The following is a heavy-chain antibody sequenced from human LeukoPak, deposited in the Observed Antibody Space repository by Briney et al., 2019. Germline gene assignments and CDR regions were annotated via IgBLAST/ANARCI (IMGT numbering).Heavy chain of an antibody. V-gene: IGHV3-53*01. CDR3: ARAGIVVVPAAISSQIPIRQTFDY. D-gene: IGHD2-2*01. CDR1: GFTVSSNY. CDR2: IYSGGST. Sequence: PGGSLRLSCAASGFTVSSNYMSWVRQAPGKGLEWVSVIYSGGSTYYADSVKGRFTISRDNSKNTLYLQMNSLRAEDTAVYYCARAGIVVVPAAISSQIPIRQTFDYWGQGTLVTVSS. J-gene: IGHJ4*02.